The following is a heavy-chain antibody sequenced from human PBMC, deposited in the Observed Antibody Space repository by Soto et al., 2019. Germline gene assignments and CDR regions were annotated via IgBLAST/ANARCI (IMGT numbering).Heavy chain of an antibody. D-gene: IGHD2-8*01. Sequence: QVQLQQWGAGLLKPSETLSLTCAVYGGSFSGYYWSWIRQPPGKGLEWIGEITHSGNTNYNPSLKSRVTISVDTSKSQCSLKLSSVTAADTAVYYCARDVMANNRYHWYFDLWGRGTLVTVSS. CDR1: GGSFSGYY. J-gene: IGHJ2*01. V-gene: IGHV4-34*01. CDR3: ARDVMANNRYHWYFDL. CDR2: ITHSGNT.